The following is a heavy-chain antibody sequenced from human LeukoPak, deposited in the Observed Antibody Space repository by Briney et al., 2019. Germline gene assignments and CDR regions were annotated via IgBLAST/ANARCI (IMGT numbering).Heavy chain of an antibody. J-gene: IGHJ4*02. D-gene: IGHD3-22*01. V-gene: IGHV1-69*13. CDR3: AREYYYDSSGYPYYFDY. CDR1: GGTFSSYA. CDR2: IIPIFGTA. Sequence: ASVKASCKASGGTFSSYAISWVRQAPGQGLEWMGGIIPIFGTANYAQKFQGRVTITADESTSTAYMELSSLRSEDTAVYYCAREYYYDSSGYPYYFDYWGQGTLVTVSS.